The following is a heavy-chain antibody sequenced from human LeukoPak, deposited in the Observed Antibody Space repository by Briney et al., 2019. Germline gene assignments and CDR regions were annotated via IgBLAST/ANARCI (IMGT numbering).Heavy chain of an antibody. CDR1: GFTFSSYE. V-gene: IGHV3-48*03. J-gene: IGHJ1*01. D-gene: IGHD2-15*01. CDR2: ISINDSAI. Sequence: GGSLRLSCAASGFTFSSYEMNWGCHGPRPGQERVSYISINDSAITYSDSVKGRFTISRDNAKNSLFLQMNSLRAEDTGVYYCAKDPRHVVIAATLAEYFQHWGQGTLVTASS. CDR3: AKDPRHVVIAATLAEYFQH.